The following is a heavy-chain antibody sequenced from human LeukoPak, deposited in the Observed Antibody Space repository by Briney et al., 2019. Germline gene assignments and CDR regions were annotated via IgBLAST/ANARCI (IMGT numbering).Heavy chain of an antibody. CDR3: AKDWSFNYGTHYGMDV. D-gene: IGHD3-10*01. V-gene: IGHV3-23*01. CDR2: ISGSGTYT. CDR1: GFTFNNYA. Sequence: GGSLRLSCAASGFTFNNYAMNWVRQAPGKGLEWVSGISGSGTYTYYADSVRGRFTISRDNSDNTLYLQTNSLRADDTAEYYCAKDWSFNYGTHYGMDVWGQGTTVTVSS. J-gene: IGHJ6*02.